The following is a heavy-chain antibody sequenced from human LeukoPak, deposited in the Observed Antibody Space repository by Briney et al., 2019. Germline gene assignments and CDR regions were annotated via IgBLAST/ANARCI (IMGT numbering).Heavy chain of an antibody. Sequence: GGSLRLSCAASGFTFSSYPMHWVRQAPGKGLEWVAVISYDGSDKHHADPVKGRFTISRDNSKNTLYLQMNSLRAEDTAVYYCAREGSSGYYPYWGQGILVTVSS. D-gene: IGHD3-22*01. CDR1: GFTFSSYP. V-gene: IGHV3-30-3*01. CDR3: AREGSSGYYPY. J-gene: IGHJ4*02. CDR2: ISYDGSDK.